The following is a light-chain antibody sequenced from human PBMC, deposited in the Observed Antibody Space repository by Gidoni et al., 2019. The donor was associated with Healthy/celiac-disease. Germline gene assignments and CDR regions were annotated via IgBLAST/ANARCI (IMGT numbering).Light chain of an antibody. CDR3: QQRSNWPPT. Sequence: EIVLPQSPATLALSPGERAPLSCRASQSVTRYLAWYQQKPGKAPRLLIYDASNRATGIPARFSGSGSGTDFTLTISSLEPEDFAVYYCQQRSNWPPTFGGGTKVEIK. J-gene: IGKJ4*01. CDR2: DAS. V-gene: IGKV3-11*01. CDR1: QSVTRY.